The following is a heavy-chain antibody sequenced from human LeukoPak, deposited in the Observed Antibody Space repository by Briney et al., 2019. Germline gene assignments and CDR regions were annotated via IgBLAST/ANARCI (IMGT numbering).Heavy chain of an antibody. D-gene: IGHD3-16*01. V-gene: IGHV3-30*02. CDR3: AKGSKGYDYVWGSSVD. J-gene: IGHJ4*02. CDR2: IRYDGSNK. Sequence: GGSLRLSCAASGFTFSSYGMHWVRQAPGKGLEWVAFIRYDGSNKYYADSVKGRFTISRDNSKNTLYLQMNSLRAEDTAVYYCAKGSKGYDYVWGSSVDWGQGTLVTVSS. CDR1: GFTFSSYG.